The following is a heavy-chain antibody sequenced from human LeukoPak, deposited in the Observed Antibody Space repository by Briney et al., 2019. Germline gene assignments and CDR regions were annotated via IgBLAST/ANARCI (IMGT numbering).Heavy chain of an antibody. CDR1: GFTFSGCA. CDR2: IARNGVTT. V-gene: IGHV3-64D*08. D-gene: IGHD2-15*01. Sequence: GGSLRLSCSASGFTFSGCAVHWVRQPPGKGLEYVSAIARNGVTTYYTDSVKGRFTISSDTSKSTLYLQMSSLRPEDTAVYYCVVTSSVDYSGDYWGQGTLVTVSS. J-gene: IGHJ4*02. CDR3: VVTSSVDYSGDY.